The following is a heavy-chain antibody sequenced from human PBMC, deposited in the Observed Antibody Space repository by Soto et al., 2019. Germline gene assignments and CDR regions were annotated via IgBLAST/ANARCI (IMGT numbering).Heavy chain of an antibody. J-gene: IGHJ5*02. V-gene: IGHV1-3*01. Sequence: ASVKVSCKASGYTFTSYAMHWVRQAPGQRLEWMGWINAGNGNTKYSQKFQGRVTITRDTSASTAYMELSSLRSEDTAVYYCARRSVTMVRGVTYWFDPWGQGTLVTVSS. D-gene: IGHD3-10*01. CDR3: ARRSVTMVRGVTYWFDP. CDR1: GYTFTSYA. CDR2: INAGNGNT.